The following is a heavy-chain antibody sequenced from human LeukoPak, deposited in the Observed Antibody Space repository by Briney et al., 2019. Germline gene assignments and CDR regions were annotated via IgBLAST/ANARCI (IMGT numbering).Heavy chain of an antibody. CDR2: IIPIFGTA. J-gene: IGHJ4*02. V-gene: IGHV1-69*05. CDR3: ARAWSVLDYYDSSGYHD. Sequence: SVKVSCKASGGTFSSYAISWVRQAPGQGLEWMGGIIPIFGTANYAQNFQGRVTITTDESTSTAYMELSSLRSEDTAVYYCARAWSVLDYYDSSGYHDWGQGTLVTVSS. CDR1: GGTFSSYA. D-gene: IGHD3-22*01.